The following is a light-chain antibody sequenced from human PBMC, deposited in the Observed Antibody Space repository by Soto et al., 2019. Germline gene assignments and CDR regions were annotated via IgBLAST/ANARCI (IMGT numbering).Light chain of an antibody. Sequence: EILLSQSPRALSLSAGERATLSCRASQSVSNSYLAWYQQKPGQAPRLLIYDASNRATGIPARFSGSGSGTDFTLTISSLEPEDFAVYYCQQRSTPLTFGGGTKVDTK. CDR1: QSVSNSY. CDR2: DAS. J-gene: IGKJ4*01. CDR3: QQRSTPLT. V-gene: IGKV3-11*01.